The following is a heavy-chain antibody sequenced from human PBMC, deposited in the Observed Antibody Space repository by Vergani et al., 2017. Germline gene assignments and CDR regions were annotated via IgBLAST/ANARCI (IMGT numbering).Heavy chain of an antibody. CDR1: GYTFTGYY. Sequence: QVQLVQSGAEVKKPGASVKVSCKASGYTFTGYYMHWVRQAPGQGLEWMGWINPNSGGTNYAQKFQGRVTMTRDTSISTAYMELSRLRSYDTAVYYWAREPAAGTGGWFDPWGQGTLVTVSS. CDR3: AREPAAGTGGWFDP. V-gene: IGHV1-2*02. J-gene: IGHJ5*02. CDR2: INPNSGGT. D-gene: IGHD6-13*01.